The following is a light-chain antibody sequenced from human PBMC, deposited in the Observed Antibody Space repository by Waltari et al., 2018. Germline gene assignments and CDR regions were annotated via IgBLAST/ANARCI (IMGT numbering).Light chain of an antibody. CDR1: QSINRW. Sequence: DIQMTQSPSTLSVSVGDRVTITCRASQSINRWLAWYQQKPGKAPNLLIYKSSNLKSGVPSRFSGSGSGTEFTLTISSLQPEDSATYYCQHYESFPWTFGQGTKVEIK. CDR3: QHYESFPWT. CDR2: KSS. J-gene: IGKJ1*01. V-gene: IGKV1-5*03.